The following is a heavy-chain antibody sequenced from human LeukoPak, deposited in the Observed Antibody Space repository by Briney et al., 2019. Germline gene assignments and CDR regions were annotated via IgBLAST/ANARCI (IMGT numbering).Heavy chain of an antibody. CDR2: ISDSGGST. D-gene: IGHD3-16*02. CDR3: AKDVGRMGELSYFDY. Sequence: GGSLRLSCAASGFTFSTYAMTWVRQAPGKGLEWVSRISDSGGSTYYADSVKGRFTISRDKSKNTLYLQMRSLRAEDTAVYYCAKDVGRMGELSYFDYWGQGTLVTVSS. J-gene: IGHJ4*02. CDR1: GFTFSTYA. V-gene: IGHV3-23*01.